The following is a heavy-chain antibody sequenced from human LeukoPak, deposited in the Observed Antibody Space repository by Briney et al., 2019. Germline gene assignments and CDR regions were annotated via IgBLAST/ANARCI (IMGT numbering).Heavy chain of an antibody. V-gene: IGHV1-46*01. D-gene: IGHD3-10*01. J-gene: IGHJ3*02. CDR3: ARDLLWFGESAFDI. CDR1: GYTFTSNY. CDR2: VNPSGGST. Sequence: GASVKVSCKASGYTFTSNYIHWVRQAPGQGLEWMGLVNPSGGSTSYAQKLQGRVTMTTDTSTSAAYMELRSLRSDDTAVYYCARDLLWFGESAFDIWGQGTMVTVSS.